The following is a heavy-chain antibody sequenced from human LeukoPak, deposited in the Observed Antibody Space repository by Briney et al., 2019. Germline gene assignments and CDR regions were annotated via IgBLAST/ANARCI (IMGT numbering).Heavy chain of an antibody. D-gene: IGHD1-26*01. V-gene: IGHV3-23*01. CDR3: TVELLKAFDI. CDR1: GFTFSTYA. Sequence: GGSLRLSCAGSGFTFSTYAMSWVRQAPGKGMKWVSAISGSGDNTYYADSVKGRFTISRDNSKNTLYLQMNSLRAEDTAVYYCTVELLKAFDIWGQGTMVTVSS. J-gene: IGHJ3*02. CDR2: ISGSGDNT.